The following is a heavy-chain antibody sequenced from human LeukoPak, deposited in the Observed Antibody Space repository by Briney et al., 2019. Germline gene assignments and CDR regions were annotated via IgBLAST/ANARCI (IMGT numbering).Heavy chain of an antibody. J-gene: IGHJ4*02. V-gene: IGHV1-69*13. CDR1: GGTFSSYA. Sequence: SVKVSCKASGGTFSSYAISWVRQAPGRGLEWMGGIIPIFGTANYAQKFQGRVTITADESTSTAYMELSSLRSEDTAVYYCARVFDFWSGYYTTFDYWGQGTLVTVSS. CDR2: IIPIFGTA. D-gene: IGHD3-3*01. CDR3: ARVFDFWSGYYTTFDY.